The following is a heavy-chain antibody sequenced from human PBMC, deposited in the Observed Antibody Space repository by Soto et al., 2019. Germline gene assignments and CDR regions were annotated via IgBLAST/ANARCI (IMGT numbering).Heavy chain of an antibody. CDR3: AREVVVVAATSWFDP. V-gene: IGHV3-48*02. CDR2: ISGSGATI. Sequence: EVQLVESGGGLVQPGGSLRLSCAASGFSFSSYTMNWVRQPPGKGLEWVSCISGSGATIYYADSLKGRFTISRDNTKNSLYRQMNSLRDEDTAVYYCAREVVVVAATSWFDPWGQGTLVAVSS. J-gene: IGHJ5*02. CDR1: GFSFSSYT. D-gene: IGHD2-15*01.